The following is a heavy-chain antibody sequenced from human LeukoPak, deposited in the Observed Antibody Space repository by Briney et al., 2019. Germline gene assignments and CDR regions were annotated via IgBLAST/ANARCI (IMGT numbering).Heavy chain of an antibody. Sequence: GGSLRLSCAASGFTFSSHGMSWVRQAPGKGLEWVSAISGSGSTYHADSVKGRFTISRDNSKNTLYLQMNSLRAEDTAVYDCAKSAGGSSWYWFDPWGQGTLVTVSS. CDR3: AKSAGGSSWYWFDP. CDR1: GFTFSSHG. V-gene: IGHV3-23*01. CDR2: ISGSGST. D-gene: IGHD6-13*01. J-gene: IGHJ5*02.